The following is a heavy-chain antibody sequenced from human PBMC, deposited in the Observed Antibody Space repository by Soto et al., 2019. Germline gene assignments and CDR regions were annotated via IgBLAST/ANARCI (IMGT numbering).Heavy chain of an antibody. D-gene: IGHD5-12*01. CDR1: GGSISSSSYY. V-gene: IGHV4-39*01. Sequence: PSETLSLTCTVSGGSISSSSYYWVWIRQPPGKGLEWIGSIYYSGSTYYNPSLKSRVTISVDTSKNQFSLKLSSVTAADTAVYYCARGMATISGAFDIWGQGTMVTVSS. CDR3: ARGMATISGAFDI. J-gene: IGHJ3*02. CDR2: IYYSGST.